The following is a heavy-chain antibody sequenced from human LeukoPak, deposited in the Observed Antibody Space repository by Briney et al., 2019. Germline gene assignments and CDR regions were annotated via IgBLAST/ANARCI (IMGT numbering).Heavy chain of an antibody. CDR2: ISGSGSST. V-gene: IGHV3-23*01. CDR1: GFTFRSYA. Sequence: PGGSLRLSCAASGFTFRSYAMSWVRQAPGKGLEGVSAISGSGSSTYYVDSVKGRFTISRDNSKNTLYLQMNNLRAEDTALYYCAKDRRRTTVTSFDYWGQGTLVTVSS. D-gene: IGHD4-17*01. J-gene: IGHJ4*02. CDR3: AKDRRRTTVTSFDY.